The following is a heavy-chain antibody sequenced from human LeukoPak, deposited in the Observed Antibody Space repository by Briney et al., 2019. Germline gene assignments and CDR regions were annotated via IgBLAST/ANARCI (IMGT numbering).Heavy chain of an antibody. D-gene: IGHD6-19*01. V-gene: IGHV3-21*01. J-gene: IGHJ4*02. CDR3: ARVSVAGLDY. Sequence: KAAGSLRLSCAASGCAFSSCSMNWVRQAPGKGLEWVSSISSSSSYIYYADSVKGRFTISRDNAKNSLYLQMNSLRAEDTAVYYCARVSVAGLDYWGQGTLVTVSS. CDR1: GCAFSSCS. CDR2: ISSSSSYI.